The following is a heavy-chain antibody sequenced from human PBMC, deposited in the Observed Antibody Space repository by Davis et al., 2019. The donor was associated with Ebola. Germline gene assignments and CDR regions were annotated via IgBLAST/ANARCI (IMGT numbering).Heavy chain of an antibody. Sequence: PGGSLRLSCAASGFSFSDYYMSWIRQAPGKGLEWVSYISISSGFTNYADSVKGRFTISRDNAKNSLYLQMNSLRAEDTAVYYCARGPRKMATTTFDYWGQGTLVTVSS. D-gene: IGHD5-24*01. J-gene: IGHJ4*02. V-gene: IGHV3-11*06. CDR3: ARGPRKMATTTFDY. CDR1: GFSFSDYY. CDR2: ISISSGFT.